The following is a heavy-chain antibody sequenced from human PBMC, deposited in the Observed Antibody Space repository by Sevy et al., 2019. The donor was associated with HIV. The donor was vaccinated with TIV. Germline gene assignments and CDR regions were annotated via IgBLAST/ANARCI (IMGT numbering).Heavy chain of an antibody. V-gene: IGHV3-30-3*01. J-gene: IGHJ4*01. CDR3: AGGSPPEEGY. Sequence: GGSLRLSCTASGFSFTTFALHWVRQAPGKRLEWVALISHDGTKKFYADSVRGRFTISRDNSNNTLYLQINTLRIDDTALYFCAGGSPPEEGYWGQGTLVTVSS. CDR1: GFSFTTFA. D-gene: IGHD1-26*01. CDR2: ISHDGTKK.